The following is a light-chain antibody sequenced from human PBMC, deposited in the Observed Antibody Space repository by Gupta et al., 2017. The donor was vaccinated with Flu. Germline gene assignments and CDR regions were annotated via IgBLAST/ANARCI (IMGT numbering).Light chain of an antibody. J-gene: IGKJ1*01. V-gene: IGKV3-20*01. CDR2: GAS. CDR1: QSVRSNY. Sequence: EIVLTQSPGTLSLSPGEGATLSCRASQSVRSNYLAWYQQKPGQAPRLLISGASSRATGIPDRFSGSGSGTDFTLISSRLEPEEFAVYYCQQYGSSPTFGQGTKVEIK. CDR3: QQYGSSPT.